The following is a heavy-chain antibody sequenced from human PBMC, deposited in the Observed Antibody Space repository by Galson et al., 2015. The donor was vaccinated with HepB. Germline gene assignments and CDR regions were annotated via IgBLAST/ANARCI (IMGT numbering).Heavy chain of an antibody. D-gene: IGHD2-15*01. CDR3: ARDYGVAAIGYYYYGMDV. J-gene: IGHJ6*02. V-gene: IGHV1-18*04. CDR1: GYTFTSYG. CDR2: ISAYNGNT. Sequence: SVKVSCKASGYTFTSYGISWVRQAPGQGLEWMGWISAYNGNTNYAQKLQGRVTMTTDTSTSTAYMELRSLRSDDTAVYYCARDYGVAAIGYYYYGMDVWGQGTTVTVSS.